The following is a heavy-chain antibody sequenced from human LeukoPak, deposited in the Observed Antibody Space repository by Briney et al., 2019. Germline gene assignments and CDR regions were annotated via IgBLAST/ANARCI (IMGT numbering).Heavy chain of an antibody. V-gene: IGHV1-69-2*01. CDR3: ARTTVVNGTWFDP. D-gene: IGHD4-23*01. CDR2: VDPEDGET. J-gene: IGHJ5*02. CDR1: GYTFTDYY. Sequence: ASVKVSCKVSGYTFTDYYMHWVQQAPGKGLEWMGLVDPEDGETIYAEKFQGRVTITADTSTDTAYMELSSLRSEDTAVYYCARTTVVNGTWFDPGGKGTLVTVS.